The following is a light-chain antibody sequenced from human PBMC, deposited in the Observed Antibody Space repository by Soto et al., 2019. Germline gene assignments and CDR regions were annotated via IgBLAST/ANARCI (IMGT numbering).Light chain of an antibody. CDR2: EIT. CDR3: SSYKGNNIFVV. CDR1: SDDVGSYRL. J-gene: IGLJ2*01. Sequence: QSALTQPASVSGSPGQSITISCSGTSDDVGSYRLVSWYQQHPGDAPKLMFYEITKRPSGVPDRFSGSKSGNTASLTVSGLQAEDEADYYCSSYKGNNIFVVFGGGTKLTVL. V-gene: IGLV2-14*02.